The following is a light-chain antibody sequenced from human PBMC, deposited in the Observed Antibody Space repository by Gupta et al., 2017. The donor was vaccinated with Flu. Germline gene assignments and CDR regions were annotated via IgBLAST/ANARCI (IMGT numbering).Light chain of an antibody. Sequence: QYALNQPPSASGSPGQSVTLSCTGTISDIGGSDYVSWYQQHTGKAPKLIIYEVTKRSSGVPDRFSCSKSANTASLIVTGLQPEDEADDYCCSYGGNNNVVFGGGTKVTVL. CDR2: EVT. J-gene: IGLJ2*01. V-gene: IGLV2-8*01. CDR3: CSYGGNNNVV. CDR1: ISDIGGSDY.